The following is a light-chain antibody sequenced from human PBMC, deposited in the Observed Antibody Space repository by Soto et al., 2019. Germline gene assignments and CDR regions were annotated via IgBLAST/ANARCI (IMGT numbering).Light chain of an antibody. Sequence: QSVLTKPASVSGSPGQSIPISCTGTSSDIGHYDYVSWYQQHPGKAPKLMIYHVTYRPSGVSNRYSGSKSGNSASLTISGLQADDEADYYCCSLTTSHTYVFGSGTKLTVL. V-gene: IGLV2-14*03. CDR2: HVT. J-gene: IGLJ1*01. CDR3: CSLTTSHTYV. CDR1: SSDIGHYDY.